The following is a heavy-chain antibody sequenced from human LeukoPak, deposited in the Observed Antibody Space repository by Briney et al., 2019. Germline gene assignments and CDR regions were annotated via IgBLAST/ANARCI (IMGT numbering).Heavy chain of an antibody. CDR3: ARSDYYDSSRYYYGY. CDR1: GFTFSNYE. V-gene: IGHV3-48*03. CDR2: ISSSGSTI. J-gene: IGHJ4*02. Sequence: GGSLRLSCAASGFTFSNYEMNWVRPAPGKGLEWVSYISSSGSTIYYADSVKGRFTISRDNAKNSLYLQMNTLRAEDTAVYYCARSDYYDSSRYYYGYWGQGTLVTVSS. D-gene: IGHD3-22*01.